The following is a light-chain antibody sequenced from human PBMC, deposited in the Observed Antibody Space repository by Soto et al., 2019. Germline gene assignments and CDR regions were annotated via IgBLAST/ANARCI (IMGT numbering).Light chain of an antibody. Sequence: ALTQPASVSGSPGQSITISCTGTSSDVGGYIYVSWYQQHPGKAPKLMIYDVTSRPSGVSYRFSGSKSGNTASLTISGLQAEDEADYYCSSYTTSSSYVFGTGTKVTVL. J-gene: IGLJ1*01. CDR1: SSDVGGYIY. CDR2: DVT. CDR3: SSYTTSSSYV. V-gene: IGLV2-14*01.